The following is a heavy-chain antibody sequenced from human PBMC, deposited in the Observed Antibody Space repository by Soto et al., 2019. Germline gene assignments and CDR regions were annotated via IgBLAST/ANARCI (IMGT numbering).Heavy chain of an antibody. V-gene: IGHV3-33*01. CDR3: ARAGVVEAIQVGYFQH. J-gene: IGHJ1*01. D-gene: IGHD2-2*01. CDR1: GVSFSSYG. CDR2: IWYDGSTK. Sequence: GGSLRLSCAASGVSFSSYGMHWVRQSQGKGLEWVAVIWYDGSTKLYGESVKGRFTISRDNSKDMLYLEMDSLRAEDTAVYYCARAGVVEAIQVGYFQHWGQGTLVTVSS.